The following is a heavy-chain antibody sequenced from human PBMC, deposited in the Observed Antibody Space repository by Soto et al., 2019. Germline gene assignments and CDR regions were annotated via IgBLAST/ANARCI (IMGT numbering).Heavy chain of an antibody. CDR2: IFYSGIT. Sequence: PSETLSLTCTVSGGSISSYYWGWILQPPGKGLERIGYIFYSGITNYNPSLESRVTISVDTSKNQFSLKVNSVTAADTAVYYCARHYPIGNNWNYFAYRGQGTLVTVSS. D-gene: IGHD1-1*01. CDR1: GGSISSYY. J-gene: IGHJ4*02. V-gene: IGHV4-59*08. CDR3: ARHYPIGNNWNYFAY.